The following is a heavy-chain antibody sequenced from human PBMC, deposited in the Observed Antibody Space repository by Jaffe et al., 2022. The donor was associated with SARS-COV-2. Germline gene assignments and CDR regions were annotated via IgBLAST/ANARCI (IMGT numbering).Heavy chain of an antibody. CDR1: GFTFNNAW. CDR3: STNLYNWNFGVVHS. CDR2: IMSETDGGAT. J-gene: IGHJ4*02. V-gene: IGHV3-15*01. Sequence: EVHLVESGGDLVKPGGSLRLSCAASGFTFNNAWMSWVRQAPGRGLEWVGQIMSETDGGATEYAAPLKGRFTISRDDSGNTVYLQMNSLKTEDTAVYFCSTNLYNWNFGVVHSWGQGTLVTVSS. D-gene: IGHD1-7*01.